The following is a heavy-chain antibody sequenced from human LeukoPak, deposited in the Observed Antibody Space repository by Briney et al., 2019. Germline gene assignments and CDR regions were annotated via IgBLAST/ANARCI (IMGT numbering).Heavy chain of an antibody. Sequence: GGSLRLSCAASGFTVSSNYMSWVRQAPGKGLEGVSVIYSGGSTYYADSVKGRFTISRDNSKNTLYLQMNSLRAEDTAVYYCARTTYYYGSGSHWYFDLWGRGTLVTVSS. V-gene: IGHV3-53*01. CDR1: GFTVSSNY. D-gene: IGHD3-10*01. J-gene: IGHJ2*01. CDR3: ARTTYYYGSGSHWYFDL. CDR2: IYSGGST.